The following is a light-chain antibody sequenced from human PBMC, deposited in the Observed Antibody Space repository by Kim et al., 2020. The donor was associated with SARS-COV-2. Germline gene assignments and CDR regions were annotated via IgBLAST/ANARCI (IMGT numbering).Light chain of an antibody. CDR3: QQRSNWPIT. V-gene: IGKV3-11*01. J-gene: IGKJ5*01. Sequence: VSPGERATLSCGASQSVSSYLDWYQQNPSQAPRLLIYGASDGATGIPARFSGSGSGTDFTLTISSREPEDFAVYYCQQRSNWPITFGQGTRLEIK. CDR2: GAS. CDR1: QSVSSY.